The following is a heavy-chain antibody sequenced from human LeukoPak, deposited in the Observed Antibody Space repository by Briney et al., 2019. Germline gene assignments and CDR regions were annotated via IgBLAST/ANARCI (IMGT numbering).Heavy chain of an antibody. D-gene: IGHD6-19*01. CDR1: GGSISSYY. CDR2: IHYSGST. CDR3: ARLKVGAVAGWFDP. Sequence: KASETLSLTCTVSGGSISSYYWSWIRQPPGKGLEWIGYIHYSGSTNYNPSLKSRVTISVDTSKNQFSLKLSSVTAADTAVYYCARLKVGAVAGWFDPWGQGTLVTVSS. V-gene: IGHV4-59*08. J-gene: IGHJ5*02.